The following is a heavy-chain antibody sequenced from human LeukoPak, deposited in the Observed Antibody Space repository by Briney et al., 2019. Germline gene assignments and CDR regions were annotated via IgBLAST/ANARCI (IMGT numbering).Heavy chain of an antibody. V-gene: IGHV4-39*02. J-gene: IGHJ4*02. D-gene: IGHD2-21*02. CDR1: GGSISGSSYY. Sequence: SETLSLTCTVSGGSISGSSYYWGWIRQPPGKGLEWIGSIYYSGSTYYKPSLKSRVTISLDTSKNHFYLKLSSVTAADTAVYYCARGGAYCGGDCYLDYWGQGTLVTVSS. CDR2: IYYSGST. CDR3: ARGGAYCGGDCYLDY.